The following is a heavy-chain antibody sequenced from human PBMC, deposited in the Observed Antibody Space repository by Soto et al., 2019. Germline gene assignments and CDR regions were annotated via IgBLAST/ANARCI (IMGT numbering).Heavy chain of an antibody. CDR3: ARERAVGVYLDD. J-gene: IGHJ4*02. CDR1: GDTFTHLG. CDR2: ISAFNGNT. D-gene: IGHD1-26*01. Sequence: QVQLLQSGPEVKKPGTSVKVSCKASGDTFTHLGISWVRQAPGQGLEWMGRISAFNGNTNYAQKCQSRVTITTETSTRTLYMELRSLRSDDTAVYYCARERAVGVYLDDWGQGTLVTVSS. V-gene: IGHV1-18*04.